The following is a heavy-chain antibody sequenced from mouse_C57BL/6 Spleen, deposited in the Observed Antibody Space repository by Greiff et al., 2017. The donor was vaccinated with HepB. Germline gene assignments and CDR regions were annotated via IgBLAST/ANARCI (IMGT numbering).Heavy chain of an antibody. Sequence: QVQLQQSGAELARPGASVKLSCKASGYTFTSYGISWVKQRTGQGLEWIGEIYPRSGNTYYNEKFKGKATLTADKSSSTAYMELRSLTSEDSAVYFCARDYYYGSSYDFDVWGTGTTVTVSS. V-gene: IGHV1-81*01. J-gene: IGHJ1*03. D-gene: IGHD1-1*01. CDR1: GYTFTSYG. CDR3: ARDYYYGSSYDFDV. CDR2: IYPRSGNT.